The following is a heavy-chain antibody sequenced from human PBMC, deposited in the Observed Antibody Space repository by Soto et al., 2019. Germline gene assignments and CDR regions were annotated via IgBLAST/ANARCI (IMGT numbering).Heavy chain of an antibody. J-gene: IGHJ4*02. Sequence: SETLSLTCTVSGGSISSSSYYWGWIRQPPGKGLEWIGSIYYSGSTYYNPSLKSRVTISVDTSKNQFSLKLSSVTAADTAVYYCARPTIGYDSSGRKENKDYWGQGTLVTVSS. V-gene: IGHV4-39*01. CDR1: GGSISSSSYY. CDR3: ARPTIGYDSSGRKENKDY. D-gene: IGHD3-22*01. CDR2: IYYSGST.